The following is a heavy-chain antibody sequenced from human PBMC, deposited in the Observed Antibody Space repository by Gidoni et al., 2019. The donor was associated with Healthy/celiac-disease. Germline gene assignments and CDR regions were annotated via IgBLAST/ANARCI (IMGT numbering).Heavy chain of an antibody. D-gene: IGHD6-13*01. CDR2: INTNPGNP. J-gene: IGHJ4*02. CDR1: GYTFTSYA. CDR3: ARDLGYSSSPSLYY. V-gene: IGHV7-4-1*02. Sequence: QVQLVQSGSELKTPGASVKVSCKASGYTFTSYAMNWVRQAPGQGLEGMGWINTNPGNPTYAQGFTGRFVFSLDPAVSTAYLQISILKAEDTAVYYCARDLGYSSSPSLYYWGQGTLVTVSS.